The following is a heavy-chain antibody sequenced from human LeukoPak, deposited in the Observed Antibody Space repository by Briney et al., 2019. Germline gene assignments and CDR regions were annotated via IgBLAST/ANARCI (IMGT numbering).Heavy chain of an antibody. Sequence: GGSLRLSCAASGFTFIGYSINWVRQAPRKGLEWVSVIWPNGATTFYADSVKGRFTISRDNAQNTVYLQMNSLRAEDTAIYYCAKDQRPDTGYDIDSWGQGTLVTVSS. CDR1: GFTFIGYS. CDR3: AKDQRPDTGYDIDS. D-gene: IGHD5-12*01. CDR2: IWPNGATT. J-gene: IGHJ4*02. V-gene: IGHV3-23*01.